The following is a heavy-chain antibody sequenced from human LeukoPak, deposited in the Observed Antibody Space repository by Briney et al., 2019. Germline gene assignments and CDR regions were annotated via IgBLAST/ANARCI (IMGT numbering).Heavy chain of an antibody. V-gene: IGHV4-59*01. Sequence: SETLSLTCTVSGGSISSYYWSWIRQPPGKGLKWIGNIYYSGYTTYSPSLRSRVTISVDTSKNQFSLKLSSVTAADTAVYYCARWYYYGSGSINYFDYWGQGTLVTVSS. J-gene: IGHJ4*02. CDR2: IYYSGYT. CDR3: ARWYYYGSGSINYFDY. CDR1: GGSISSYY. D-gene: IGHD3-10*01.